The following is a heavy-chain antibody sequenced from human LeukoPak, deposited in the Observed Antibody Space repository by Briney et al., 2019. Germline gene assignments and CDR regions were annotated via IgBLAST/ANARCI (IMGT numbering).Heavy chain of an antibody. CDR2: IGTSGATT. CDR3: ARIERCDY. Sequence: PRGSLRLSCVTSAFTFSTYVMSWVRKFPGKGLEWLSSIGTSGATTTYADSVKGRFTISRDNSENTLYLQMNSLRVEDTAEYYCARIERCDYWGQGTLVTVSS. J-gene: IGHJ4*02. V-gene: IGHV3-23*01. CDR1: AFTFSTYV.